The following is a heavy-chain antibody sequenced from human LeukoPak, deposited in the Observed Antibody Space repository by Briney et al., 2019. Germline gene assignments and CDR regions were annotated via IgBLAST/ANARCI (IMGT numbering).Heavy chain of an antibody. CDR1: GGSFSDYY. Sequence: MPSETLSLTCAVYGGSFSDYYWSWIRQPPGKGLEWIGEINHSGNSNYNPSLKSRVTISVDTSKNQFSLKLSSVTAADTAVYYCATLSSGYTDAIDYWGQGTLVTVSS. V-gene: IGHV4-34*01. CDR2: INHSGNS. CDR3: ATLSSGYTDAIDY. D-gene: IGHD3-22*01. J-gene: IGHJ4*02.